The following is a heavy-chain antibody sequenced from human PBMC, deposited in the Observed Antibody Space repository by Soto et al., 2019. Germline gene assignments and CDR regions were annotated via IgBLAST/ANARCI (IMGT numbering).Heavy chain of an antibody. Sequence: KTSETLSLTCAVYGGSFSGYYWSWIRQPPGKGLEWIGEINHSGSTNYNPSLKSRVTISVDTSKNQFSLKLSSVTAADTAVYYCARGLGVYYYYGMDVWGQGTTVTVSS. CDR1: GGSFSGYY. CDR3: ARGLGVYYYYGMDV. CDR2: INHSGST. D-gene: IGHD2-8*01. J-gene: IGHJ6*02. V-gene: IGHV4-34*01.